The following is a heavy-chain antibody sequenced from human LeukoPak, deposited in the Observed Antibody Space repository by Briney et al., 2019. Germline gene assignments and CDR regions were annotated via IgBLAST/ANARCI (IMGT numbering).Heavy chain of an antibody. CDR3: AREGLNMVRGVIPKEAWGWFDP. J-gene: IGHJ5*02. Sequence: HSGGSLRLSCAASGFTFSSYEMNWVRQAPGKGLEWVSYISSSGSTIYYADSVKGRFTISRDNAKNSLYLQMNSLRAEDTAVYYCAREGLNMVRGVIPKEAWGWFDPWGQGTLVTVSS. D-gene: IGHD3-10*01. CDR2: ISSSGSTI. V-gene: IGHV3-48*03. CDR1: GFTFSSYE.